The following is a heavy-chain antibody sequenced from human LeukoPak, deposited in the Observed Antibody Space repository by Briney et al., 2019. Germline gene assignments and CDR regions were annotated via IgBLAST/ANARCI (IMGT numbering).Heavy chain of an antibody. J-gene: IGHJ6*03. CDR3: ASLPGAMGLRYYYYMDV. CDR2: ISSSSSTI. D-gene: IGHD2-2*01. Sequence: GESLRLSCAASGFTFSSYSMNWVRQAPGKGLEWVSYISSSSSTIYYADSVKGRFTISRDNAKNSLYLQMNSLRAEDTAVYYCASLPGAMGLRYYYYMDVWGKGTTVTVSS. V-gene: IGHV3-48*01. CDR1: GFTFSSYS.